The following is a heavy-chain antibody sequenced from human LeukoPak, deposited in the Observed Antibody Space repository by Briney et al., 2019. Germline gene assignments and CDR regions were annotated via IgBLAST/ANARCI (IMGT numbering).Heavy chain of an antibody. CDR3: ARVFRPSLTVFIIRGAFDI. Sequence: GSLRIFCTASGFTLRWYRLELVRPAPGKGLEWVSSVCNGSNYIYYADSVKGRFTISRDNDKNSLYLQMNSLRVEDTAVYYCARVFRPSLTVFIIRGAFDIWGQGTMVTVSS. D-gene: IGHD3-3*01. V-gene: IGHV3-21*01. CDR2: VCNGSNYI. CDR1: GFTLRWYR. J-gene: IGHJ3*02.